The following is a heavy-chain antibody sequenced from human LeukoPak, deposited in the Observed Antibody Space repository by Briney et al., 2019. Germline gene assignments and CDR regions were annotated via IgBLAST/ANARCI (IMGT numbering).Heavy chain of an antibody. CDR2: ISAYNGNT. J-gene: IGHJ6*03. D-gene: IGHD6-19*01. CDR1: GYTFTSYG. CDR3: ARAYSGWSTDYYYYYMDV. V-gene: IGHV1-18*01. Sequence: ASVKVSCKASGYTFTSYGISWVRQAPGQGLEWMGWISAYNGNTNYAQKLQGRVTMTTDTSTSTAYMELRSLRSEDTAVYYCARAYSGWSTDYYYYYMDVWGKGTTVTISS.